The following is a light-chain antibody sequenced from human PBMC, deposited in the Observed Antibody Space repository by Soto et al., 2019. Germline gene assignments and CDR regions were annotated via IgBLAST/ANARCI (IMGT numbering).Light chain of an antibody. J-gene: IGLJ2*01. CDR3: QNWGSGIVV. V-gene: IGLV4-69*01. CDR1: SGHSNYA. Sequence: QPVLTQSPSASASLGASVKLTCTLSSGHSNYAIAWHQQQSEKGPRYLMKLNSDGSHSKGDGIPDRFSGSSSGAERYLTISGLQSEDEADYYCQNWGSGIVVFGGGTKLTVL. CDR2: LNSDGSH.